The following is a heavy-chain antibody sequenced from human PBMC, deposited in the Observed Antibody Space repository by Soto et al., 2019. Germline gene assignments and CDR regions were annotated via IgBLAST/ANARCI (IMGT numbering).Heavy chain of an antibody. CDR3: ARVRCSSTSCSYNWFDP. J-gene: IGHJ5*02. CDR2: INAGNGNT. V-gene: IGHV1-3*01. CDR1: GYTFTSYA. D-gene: IGHD2-2*01. Sequence: QVQLVQSGAEVKKPGASVKVSCKASGYTFTSYAMHWVRQAPGQRLEWMGWINAGNGNTKYSQKFQGRVTNTRDTSASTAYMELSSLRSEDTAVYYCARVRCSSTSCSYNWFDPWGQGTLVTVSS.